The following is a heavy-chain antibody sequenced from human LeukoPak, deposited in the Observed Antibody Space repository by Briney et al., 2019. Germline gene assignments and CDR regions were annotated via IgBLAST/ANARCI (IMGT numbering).Heavy chain of an antibody. CDR2: IYHCGST. V-gene: IGHV4-4*02. Sequence: PSGTLSLTCAVSGGSISSSNWWSWVRQPPGKGLEWIGEIYHCGSTNYNPSLKSRVTISVDTSKNQFSLKLTSVTAADTAVYYCARYDFNKYFDYWGQGTLVTVSS. CDR1: GGSISSSNW. J-gene: IGHJ4*02. CDR3: ARYDFNKYFDY. D-gene: IGHD3-3*01.